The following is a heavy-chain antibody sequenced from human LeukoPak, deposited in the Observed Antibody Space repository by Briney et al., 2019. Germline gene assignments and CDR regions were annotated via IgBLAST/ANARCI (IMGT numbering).Heavy chain of an antibody. CDR1: GFTFSYHW. Sequence: GGSLRLSCAASGFTFSYHWMTWVRQAPGKGLEWVANIKNDGAVKNYVDSVKGRFTISRDNAKNSLYLQMNSLRAEDTAVYYCAKDLAARSLDYWGQGTLVTVSS. CDR2: IKNDGAVK. CDR3: AKDLAARSLDY. D-gene: IGHD6-6*01. J-gene: IGHJ4*02. V-gene: IGHV3-7*01.